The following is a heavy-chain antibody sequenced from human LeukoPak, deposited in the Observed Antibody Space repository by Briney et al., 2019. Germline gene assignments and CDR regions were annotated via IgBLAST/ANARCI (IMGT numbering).Heavy chain of an antibody. CDR2: IWYDGSNK. V-gene: IGHV3-33*01. CDR1: GFTLSSYG. CDR3: ARDSKWTKSSYMDV. J-gene: IGHJ6*03. D-gene: IGHD1-26*01. Sequence: GGSLRLSCAASGFTLSSYGMHWVRQAPGKGLEWVAVIWYDGSNKYYADSVKGRFTISRDNSKNTLYLQMNSLRAEDTAVYYCARDSKWTKSSYMDVWGKGTMVTVSS.